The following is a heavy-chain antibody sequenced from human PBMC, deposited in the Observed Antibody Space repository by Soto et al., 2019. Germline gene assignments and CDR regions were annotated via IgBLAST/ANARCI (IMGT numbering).Heavy chain of an antibody. CDR3: ASDYGDRGYDS. D-gene: IGHD3-22*01. Sequence: QVQLVETGGGVVQPGRSLRLSCAASGFTLSRDGMHWVRQSPGKGLEWVASLWNDGPAKYYADSVQGRFAISRDSSKNTLYLQMNSLRVEDMAVYYCASDYGDRGYDSCGQGTLVTVSS. CDR1: GFTLSRDG. CDR2: LWNDGPAK. V-gene: IGHV3-33*01. J-gene: IGHJ4*02.